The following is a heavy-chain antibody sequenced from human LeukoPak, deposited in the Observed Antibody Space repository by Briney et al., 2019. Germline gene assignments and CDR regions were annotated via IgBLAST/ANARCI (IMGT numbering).Heavy chain of an antibody. CDR3: AKDLGVAAADTNWFDP. V-gene: IGHV3-33*06. D-gene: IGHD6-13*01. CDR2: IWNDGSNK. Sequence: PGGSLRLSCAASGFTFSIYGMHWVRQAPNKGLEWVAIIWNDGSNKYYADSVKGRFTISRDNSKNTLYLQMNSLRAEDTAVYYCAKDLGVAAADTNWFDPWGQGTLVTVSS. J-gene: IGHJ5*02. CDR1: GFTFSIYG.